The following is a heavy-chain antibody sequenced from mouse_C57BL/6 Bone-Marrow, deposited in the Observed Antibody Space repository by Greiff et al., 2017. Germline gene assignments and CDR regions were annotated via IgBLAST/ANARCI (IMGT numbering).Heavy chain of an antibody. Sequence: QVQLQQPGAELVKPGASVKLSCKASGYTFTSYWMQWVKQRPGQGLEWIGEIDPSDSYTNYNQKFKGKATLTVDTSSSTAYMQLSSLTSEDSAVYYCARGDYDGDWYCDVWGTGTTVTVSS. V-gene: IGHV1-50*01. CDR3: ARGDYDGDWYCDV. CDR1: GYTFTSYW. J-gene: IGHJ1*03. D-gene: IGHD2-4*01. CDR2: IDPSDSYT.